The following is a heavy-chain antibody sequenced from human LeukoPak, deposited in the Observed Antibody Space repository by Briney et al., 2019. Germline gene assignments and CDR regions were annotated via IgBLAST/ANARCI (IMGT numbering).Heavy chain of an antibody. J-gene: IGHJ4*02. CDR2: IHYRGTT. CDR3: ARDEHGDFQGFDY. CDR1: GGSISSSTYY. Sequence: SETLSLTCTVSGGSISSSTYYWGWIRQSPGKGLEWLGNIHYRGTTNYNPSLKNRVTLSLDTSKSQFVLKVTSVTAADTAVYYCARDEHGDFQGFDYWGQGTRVTVSS. D-gene: IGHD4-17*01. V-gene: IGHV4-39*06.